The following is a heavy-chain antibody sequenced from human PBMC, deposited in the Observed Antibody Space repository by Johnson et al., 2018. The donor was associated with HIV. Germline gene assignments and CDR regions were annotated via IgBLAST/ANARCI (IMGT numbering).Heavy chain of an antibody. CDR3: ARVYSSSSAHAFDI. CDR1: GFTFSSYA. D-gene: IGHD6-6*01. V-gene: IGHV3-30-3*01. CDR2: ISYDGSNE. J-gene: IGHJ3*02. Sequence: QVQLVESGGGVVQPGRSLRLSCAASGFTFSSYAMHWVRQAPGKGLEWVAVISYDGSNEYYADSVKGRFTISRDNSKNTLYLQMNSLRAEDTAVYYCARVYSSSSAHAFDIWGQGTMVTVSS.